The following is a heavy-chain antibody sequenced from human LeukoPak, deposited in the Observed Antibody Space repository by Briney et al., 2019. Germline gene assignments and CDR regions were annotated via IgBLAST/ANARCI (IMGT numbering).Heavy chain of an antibody. CDR3: ARAPLAAAGTLPFDY. CDR2: INPNSGGT. J-gene: IGHJ4*02. V-gene: IGHV1-2*02. D-gene: IGHD6-13*01. Sequence: GASVKVSCKASGYTFTDYYLHWVRQAPGQGLEWMGWINPNSGGTNYAQKFQGRVTMTRDTSISTAYMELSRLRSDDTAVYYCARAPLAAAGTLPFDYWGQGTLVTVSS. CDR1: GYTFTDYY.